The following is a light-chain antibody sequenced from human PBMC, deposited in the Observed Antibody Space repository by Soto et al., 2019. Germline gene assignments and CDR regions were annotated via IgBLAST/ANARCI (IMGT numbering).Light chain of an antibody. V-gene: IGLV1-44*01. J-gene: IGLJ1*01. CDR1: TSSIGSNT. CDR3: AAWDNNLNGYV. CDR2: TND. Sequence: QPVLTQPPSASGTPGQRVTISCSGDTSSIGSNTVSWYQQLPGTAPKLLIYTNDQRPSGVPDRFSGSKSGTSASLAISGLQSEDETDYYCAAWDNNLNGYVFGTGTKVTVL.